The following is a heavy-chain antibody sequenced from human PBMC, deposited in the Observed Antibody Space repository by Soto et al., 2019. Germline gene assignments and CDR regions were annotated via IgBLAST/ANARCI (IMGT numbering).Heavy chain of an antibody. CDR3: AKGYCSSTGCSRGYFDY. CDR2: ISGSGGST. V-gene: IGHV3-23*01. CDR1: GFTFSSYA. J-gene: IGHJ4*02. D-gene: IGHD2-2*01. Sequence: EVQLLESGGGLVQPGGSLRLSCAASGFTFSSYAMSWVRQAPGKGLEWVSGISGSGGSTYYADSVKGRFTISRDNSKNTMYLKMNSLRDEDTAIYSCAKGYCSSTGCSRGYFDYWGQGTLVTVSS.